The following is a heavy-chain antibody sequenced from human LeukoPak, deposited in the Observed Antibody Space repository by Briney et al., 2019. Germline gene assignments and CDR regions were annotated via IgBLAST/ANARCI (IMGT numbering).Heavy chain of an antibody. J-gene: IGHJ4*02. CDR1: GGSISSGSYY. V-gene: IGHV4-61*02. Sequence: SETLSLTCTVYGGSISSGSYYWSWIRQPAGKGLEWNGRIYTSGSTNYNPSLKSRVTISVDTSKNQFSLKLSSLTAADTAVYYCARDSEWLWLRYWGQGTLVTVSS. CDR3: ARDSEWLWLRY. D-gene: IGHD5-18*01. CDR2: IYTSGST.